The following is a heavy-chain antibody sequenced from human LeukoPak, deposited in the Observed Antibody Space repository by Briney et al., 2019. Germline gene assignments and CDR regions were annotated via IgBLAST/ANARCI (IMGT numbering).Heavy chain of an antibody. CDR2: IYYSGST. J-gene: IGHJ4*02. CDR3: ARGSWNLGTYYFDY. Sequence: PSETLSLTCTVSGGSISSYYWSWIRQPPGKGLEWIGYIYYSGSTNYNPSLKSRVTISVDTSKNQFSLKLSSVTAADTAVYYCARGSWNLGTYYFDYGAREPRVPVSS. CDR1: GGSISSYY. D-gene: IGHD1-7*01. V-gene: IGHV4-59*01.